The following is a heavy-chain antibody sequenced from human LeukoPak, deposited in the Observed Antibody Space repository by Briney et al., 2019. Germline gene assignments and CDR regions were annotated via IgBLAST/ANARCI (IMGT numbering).Heavy chain of an antibody. Sequence: ASVKVSCTASGYTFTSYYMHWVRQAPGQGLEWMGIINPSGGSRSYAQKFQGRVTMTRDTSTSTVYMELSSLRSEDTAVYYCARGSIVGAKTLGFGAFDIWGQGTMVTVSS. J-gene: IGHJ3*02. V-gene: IGHV1-46*01. CDR2: INPSGGSR. CDR1: GYTFTSYY. D-gene: IGHD1-26*01. CDR3: ARGSIVGAKTLGFGAFDI.